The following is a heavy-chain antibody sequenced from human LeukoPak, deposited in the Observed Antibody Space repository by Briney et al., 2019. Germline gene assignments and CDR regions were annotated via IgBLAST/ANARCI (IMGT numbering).Heavy chain of an antibody. Sequence: KSSETLSLTCTVSGGSISSGSYYCSWILHPAGKGLEWIGRLYTSGSTNYNPSLKRRVTISVDTYKNQFSLKLSSVTAADTAVYYCERCLTYYYDPGYCDQWGQGTLVTVSS. J-gene: IGHJ4*02. CDR3: ERCLTYYYDPGYCDQ. CDR1: GGSISSGSYY. CDR2: LYTSGST. D-gene: IGHD3-22*01. V-gene: IGHV4-61*02.